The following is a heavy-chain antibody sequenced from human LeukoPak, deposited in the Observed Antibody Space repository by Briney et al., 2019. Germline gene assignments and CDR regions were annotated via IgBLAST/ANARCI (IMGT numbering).Heavy chain of an antibody. CDR2: IRSKAYGATT. V-gene: IGHV3-49*04. D-gene: IGHD3-10*01. CDR1: GFTFGDYG. CDR3: TTGLDYYGTAPTDY. Sequence: GGSLRLSCTTSGFTFGDYGLSWVRQAPGKGLEWVGFIRSKAYGATTEYAASLKGRFTISRDDSKNTLYLQMNSLKTEDTAVYYCTTGLDYYGTAPTDYWGQGTLVTVSS. J-gene: IGHJ4*02.